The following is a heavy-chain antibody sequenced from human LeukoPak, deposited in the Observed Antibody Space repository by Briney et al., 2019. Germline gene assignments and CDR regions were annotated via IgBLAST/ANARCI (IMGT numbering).Heavy chain of an antibody. J-gene: IGHJ1*01. V-gene: IGHV5-51*01. CDR3: ARPLVSITMIVVVITTSPGNEAEYFQH. D-gene: IGHD3-22*01. CDR1: GYSFTSYW. Sequence: GESLKISCKGSGYSFTSYWIDWVRQMPGKGLEWMGIIYPGDSDTRYRPSFQGQVTISADKSISTAYLQWSSLKASDTAMYYCARPLVSITMIVVVITTSPGNEAEYFQHWGQGTLVTVSS. CDR2: IYPGDSDT.